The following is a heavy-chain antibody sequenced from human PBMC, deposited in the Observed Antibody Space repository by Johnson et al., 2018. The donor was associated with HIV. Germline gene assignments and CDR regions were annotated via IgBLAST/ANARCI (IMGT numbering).Heavy chain of an antibody. V-gene: IGHV3-30-3*01. D-gene: IGHD6-19*01. CDR2: KSYDGSNK. Sequence: QVQLVESGGGVVQPGRSLSLSCAASGFTFSSYAMYWVRQAPGKGLEWVAFKSYDGSNKYYADSVKGRFTISRDNSKNTLYLQMNSLRAEDTAVYYCARTTYSSPGAFDIWGQGTMVTVSS. CDR1: GFTFSSYA. J-gene: IGHJ3*02. CDR3: ARTTYSSPGAFDI.